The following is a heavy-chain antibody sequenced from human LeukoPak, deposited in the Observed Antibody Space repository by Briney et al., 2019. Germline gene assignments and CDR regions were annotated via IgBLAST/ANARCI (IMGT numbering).Heavy chain of an antibody. CDR1: GYTFTSYY. J-gene: IGHJ3*02. V-gene: IGHV1-46*01. CDR2: INPSGGST. Sequence: ASVKVSCKASGYTFTSYYMHWVRQAPGQGLEWMGIINPSGGSTSYAQKFQGRVTMTRDTSTSTVYMELSSLRSEDTAVYYCATDEPRDYGIDIWGQGTMVTVSS. CDR3: ATDEPRDYGIDI. D-gene: IGHD4-17*01.